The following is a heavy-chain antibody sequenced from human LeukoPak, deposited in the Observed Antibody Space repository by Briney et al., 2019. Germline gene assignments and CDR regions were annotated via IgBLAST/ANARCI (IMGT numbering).Heavy chain of an antibody. D-gene: IGHD3-22*01. Sequence: GGSLRLSCAASGFTFSSYAMSWVRQAPGKGLEWVSAISGSGGSTYYADSVKGRFTISRDNSKNTLYLQMNSLRAEDTAVYYCAKEMWCYDSSGRYFDYWGQGTLVTVSS. CDR3: AKEMWCYDSSGRYFDY. CDR2: ISGSGGST. J-gene: IGHJ4*02. CDR1: GFTFSSYA. V-gene: IGHV3-23*01.